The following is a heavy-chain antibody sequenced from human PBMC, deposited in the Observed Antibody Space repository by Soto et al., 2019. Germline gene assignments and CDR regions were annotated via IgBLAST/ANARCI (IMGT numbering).Heavy chain of an antibody. V-gene: IGHV4-39*01. J-gene: IGHJ4*02. CDR2: IYYSGST. Sequence: SETLSLTCTVSGGSISSSSYYWGWIRQPPGKGLEWIGSIYYSGSTYYNPSLKSRVTISVDTSKNQFSLKLSSVTAADTAVYYCARHTVRAAAGTIFDYWGQGTLVTV. CDR1: GGSISSSSYY. CDR3: ARHTVRAAAGTIFDY. D-gene: IGHD6-13*01.